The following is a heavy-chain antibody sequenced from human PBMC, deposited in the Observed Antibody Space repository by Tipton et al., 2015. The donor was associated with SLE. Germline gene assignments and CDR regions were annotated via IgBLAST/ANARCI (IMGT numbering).Heavy chain of an antibody. CDR1: GFTFSSYA. CDR3: ARDEAAAPGAISLDY. CDR2: ISGSGGST. D-gene: IGHD6-25*01. Sequence: SLRLSCAASGFTFSSYAMSWVRQAPGKGLEWVSAISGSGGSTYYADSVKGRFTISRDNSKNTLYLQMNSLRAEDTAVYYCARDEAAAPGAISLDYWGQGTLVTVSS. J-gene: IGHJ4*02. V-gene: IGHV3-23*01.